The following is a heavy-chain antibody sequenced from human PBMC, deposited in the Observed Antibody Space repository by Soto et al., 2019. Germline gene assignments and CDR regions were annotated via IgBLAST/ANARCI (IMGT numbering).Heavy chain of an antibody. CDR3: ARCHYLEVRFDY. J-gene: IGHJ4*01. V-gene: IGHV1-3*01. CDR1: GYSFTDYS. D-gene: IGHD3-10*01. CDR2: INLSTGVT. Sequence: ASVKVSCKASGYSFTDYSIQWVRLAPGQRPEWMGLINLSTGVTQYSQRFQGRVTISRDTSANTAYMELSSLTSEDTAVYYCARCHYLEVRFDYWGQGTLVTVSS.